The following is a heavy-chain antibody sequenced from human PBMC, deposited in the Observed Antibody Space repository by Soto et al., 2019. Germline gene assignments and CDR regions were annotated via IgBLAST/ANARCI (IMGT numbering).Heavy chain of an antibody. V-gene: IGHV4-4*02. CDR3: AREPGSGSGWYLIDY. J-gene: IGHJ4*02. Sequence: PLEILSLTCAVSGCSISSSNWWSWVRQPPEKGLEWIGEIYHSGSTNYNPSLKSRVTISVDKSKNQFSLKLSSVTAADTAVYYCAREPGSGSGWYLIDYWGQGTLVTVSS. CDR2: IYHSGST. D-gene: IGHD6-19*01. CDR1: GCSISSSNW.